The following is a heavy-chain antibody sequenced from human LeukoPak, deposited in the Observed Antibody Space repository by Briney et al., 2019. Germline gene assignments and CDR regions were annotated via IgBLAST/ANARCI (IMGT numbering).Heavy chain of an antibody. Sequence: PSETLSLTCTLSGGSISSYYWSWIRQPPGKGLEWIGYIYYSGSTNYNPSLKSRVTIPVDTSKNQFSLKLSSVTAADTAVYYCAKDTLVVAAGNYYYYGMDVWGQGTTVTVSS. CDR1: GGSISSYY. D-gene: IGHD2-15*01. V-gene: IGHV4-59*01. CDR2: IYYSGST. J-gene: IGHJ6*02. CDR3: AKDTLVVAAGNYYYYGMDV.